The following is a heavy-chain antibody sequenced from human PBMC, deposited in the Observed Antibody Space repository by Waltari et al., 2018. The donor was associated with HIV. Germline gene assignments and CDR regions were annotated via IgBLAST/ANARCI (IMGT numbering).Heavy chain of an antibody. D-gene: IGHD3-10*01. V-gene: IGHV3-7*01. CDR3: AGGGVLLWFGDLNWFDP. CDR1: GFTFASHW. Sequence: EVQLVESGGGLVQPGGSLRLSCAASGFTFASHWMRWVLQAPGKGLELVANIKQDGSEKYYVDSVKGRFTISRDNAKNSLYLQMNSLRAEDTAVYYCAGGGVLLWFGDLNWFDPWGQGTLVTVSS. CDR2: IKQDGSEK. J-gene: IGHJ5*02.